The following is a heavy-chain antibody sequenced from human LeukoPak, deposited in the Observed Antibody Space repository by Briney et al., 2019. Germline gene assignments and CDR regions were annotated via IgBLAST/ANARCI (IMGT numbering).Heavy chain of an antibody. J-gene: IGHJ4*02. V-gene: IGHV4-4*02. Sequence: SETLSLTCAVSGGSISSSNWWSWVRQPPGKGLEWIGEIYHSGSTNYNPSLKSRVTISVDKSKNQFSLKLSSVTAADTAVYYCARARSIAVAGVDYWGQGTLVTVSS. CDR1: GGSISSSNW. CDR3: ARARSIAVAGVDY. D-gene: IGHD6-19*01. CDR2: IYHSGST.